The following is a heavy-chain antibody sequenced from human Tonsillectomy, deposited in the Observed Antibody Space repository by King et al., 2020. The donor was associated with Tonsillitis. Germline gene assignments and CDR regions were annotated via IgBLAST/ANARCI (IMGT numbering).Heavy chain of an antibody. J-gene: IGHJ4*02. V-gene: IGHV4-31*03. D-gene: IGHD7-27*01. CDR2: IYYSGST. CDR3: ARFSPGDGDPYYFDY. CDR1: GGSISSGGYY. Sequence: QLQESGPGLVKPSQTLSLTCTVSGGSISSGGYYCSWILQHPGKGLEWIGYIYYSGSTYYNHSLKSRVTISVDTPKNQFSLKLSSVTAADTAVYYCARFSPGDGDPYYFDYWGQGTLVTVSS.